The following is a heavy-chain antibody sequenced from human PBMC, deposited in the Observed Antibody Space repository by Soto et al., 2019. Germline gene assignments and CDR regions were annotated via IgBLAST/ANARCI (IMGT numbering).Heavy chain of an antibody. CDR1: GYSFTTYF. V-gene: IGHV1-46*01. CDR2: INPSGGNT. CDR3: AGFSCSTARCYTVGWFHP. Sequence: CKASGYSFTTYFIHWVRQAPGQGLEWMGMINPSGGNTRNAQRFQGRVTTTRDTSASTVYMELSSLRSEDTAVYYCAGFSCSTARCYTVGWFHPWGQGSLVTVS. J-gene: IGHJ5*02. D-gene: IGHD2-2*02.